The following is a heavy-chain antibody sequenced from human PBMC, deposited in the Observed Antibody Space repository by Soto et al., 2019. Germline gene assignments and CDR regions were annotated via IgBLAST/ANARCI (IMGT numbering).Heavy chain of an antibody. Sequence: SETLSLTCTFSGGSIISGGYYWSWIRQHPGKGLEWIGYIYYSGSTYYNPSLKSRVTISVDTSKNQFSLKLSSVTAADTAVYYCARDHYYGSGSYFSYYYGMDVWGQGTTVTVSS. CDR1: GGSIISGGYY. D-gene: IGHD3-10*01. J-gene: IGHJ6*02. CDR3: ARDHYYGSGSYFSYYYGMDV. V-gene: IGHV4-31*03. CDR2: IYYSGST.